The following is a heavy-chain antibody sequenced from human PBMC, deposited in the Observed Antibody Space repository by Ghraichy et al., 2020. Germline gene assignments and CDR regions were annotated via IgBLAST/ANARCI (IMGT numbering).Heavy chain of an antibody. CDR3: ARGKVGAANFDY. V-gene: IGHV3-48*02. D-gene: IGHD1-26*01. CDR2: ITSSSSTI. CDR1: GFTFSSNS. J-gene: IGHJ4*02. Sequence: GGSLRLSCVASGFTFSSNSMNWVRQAPGKGLEWISYITSSSSTIHYADSVKGRFTISRDNAKNSLYLQMNSLRDDDTALYYCARGKVGAANFDYWGQGTLVTVSS.